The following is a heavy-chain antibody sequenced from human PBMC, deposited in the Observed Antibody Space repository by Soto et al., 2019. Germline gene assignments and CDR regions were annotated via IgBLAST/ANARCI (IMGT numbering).Heavy chain of an antibody. CDR1: GYTFTYYF. CDR2: INPSGGGT. J-gene: IGHJ6*04. Sequence: GASVKVSCKASGYTFTYYFMHWVRQAPGQGLEWMGIINPSGGGTSYAQKFQGRVTMTRDTSTSTVYMELSSLRSEDTAVYHCAIFASGYPRKDFWGKGTTVIVSS. CDR3: AIFASGYPRKDF. V-gene: IGHV1-46*03. D-gene: IGHD3-10*01.